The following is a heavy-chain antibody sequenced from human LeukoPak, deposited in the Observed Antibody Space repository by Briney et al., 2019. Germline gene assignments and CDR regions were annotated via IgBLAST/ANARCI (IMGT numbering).Heavy chain of an antibody. Sequence: TGGSLRLSCAASGFTFSSYSTNWVRQAPGKGLEWVSYISSSSSTIYYADSVKGRFTISRDNSKNTVYLQMNSLRAEDTAVYYCAKVGPYQLWLVAEYFQHWGQGTLVTVSS. CDR1: GFTFSSYS. V-gene: IGHV3-48*01. D-gene: IGHD6-19*01. J-gene: IGHJ1*01. CDR2: ISSSSSTI. CDR3: AKVGPYQLWLVAEYFQH.